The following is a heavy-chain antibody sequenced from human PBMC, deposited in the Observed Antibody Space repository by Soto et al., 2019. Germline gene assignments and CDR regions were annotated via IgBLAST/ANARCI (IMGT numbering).Heavy chain of an antibody. CDR2: IYYSGST. J-gene: IGHJ6*02. CDR1: GACISSGFYY. Sequence: SLWRPGTVSGACISSGFYYWSSIRHHPGKGLEWIGYIYYSGSTYYNPSLKSRVTISVDTSKNKFSLKLSSVTAADRAVYYCARDSDWRSWYYGMDVWGQGTTVTVSS. CDR3: ARDSDWRSWYYGMDV. V-gene: IGHV4-31*03. D-gene: IGHD2-8*02.